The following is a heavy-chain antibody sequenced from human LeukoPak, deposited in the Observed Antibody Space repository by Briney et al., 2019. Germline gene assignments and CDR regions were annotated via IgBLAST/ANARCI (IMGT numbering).Heavy chain of an antibody. D-gene: IGHD6-19*01. V-gene: IGHV4-39*01. CDR1: GGSISSSSYY. Sequence: PSETLSPTCTVSGGSISSSSYYWGWIRQPPGKGLEWIGSIYYSGSTYYNPSLKSRVTISVDTSKNQFSLKLSSVTAADTAVYYCAQTVAVAGTSYFDYWGQGTLVTVSS. CDR2: IYYSGST. CDR3: AQTVAVAGTSYFDY. J-gene: IGHJ4*02.